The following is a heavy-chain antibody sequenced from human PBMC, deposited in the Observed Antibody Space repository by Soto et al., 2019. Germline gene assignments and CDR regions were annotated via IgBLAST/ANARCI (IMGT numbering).Heavy chain of an antibody. CDR2: ISFDGSEK. Sequence: GGSLRLSCAASGLIFRTYARHWVRHAPGKGLEWVAVISFDGSEKYYADSVKGRFTISRDNSNNTLFLLLSSLRPDDTAVYYFSREAIAAAGPLNSWGQGTLVTVS. CDR1: GLIFRTYA. J-gene: IGHJ1*01. V-gene: IGHV3-33*01. D-gene: IGHD6-13*01. CDR3: SREAIAAAGPLNS.